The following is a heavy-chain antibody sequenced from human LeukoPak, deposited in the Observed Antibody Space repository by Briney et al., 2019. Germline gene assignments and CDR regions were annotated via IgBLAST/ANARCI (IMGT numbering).Heavy chain of an antibody. CDR3: ARPNDSSGYYYVY. V-gene: IGHV3-33*01. CDR2: IWYDGSNK. Sequence: GGSLRLSCAASGFTFSSYGMHWVRQAPGKGPEWVAVIWYDGSNKYYADSVKGRFTISRDNSKNTLYLQMNSLRAEDTAVYYCARPNDSSGYYYVYWGQGTLVTVSS. D-gene: IGHD3-22*01. J-gene: IGHJ4*02. CDR1: GFTFSSYG.